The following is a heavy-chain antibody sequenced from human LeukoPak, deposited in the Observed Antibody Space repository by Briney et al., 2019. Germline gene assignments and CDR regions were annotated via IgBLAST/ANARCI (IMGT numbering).Heavy chain of an antibody. CDR2: IFYTGDS. CDR3: ARHRFASPLDS. V-gene: IGHV4-59*08. CDR1: GVSGSSSY. D-gene: IGHD2-21*01. J-gene: IGHJ4*02. Sequence: SETLSLTCTVSGVSGSSSYWSWIRQPPGKGLEWIGYIFYTGDSNHNPSFKSRVSISLDTSKDQISLKLSSVTAADTAVYYCARHRFASPLDSWGQGTLVTVSS.